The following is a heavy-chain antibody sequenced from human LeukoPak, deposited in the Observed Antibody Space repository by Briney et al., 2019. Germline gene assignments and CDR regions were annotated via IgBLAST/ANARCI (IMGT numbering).Heavy chain of an antibody. J-gene: IGHJ4*02. D-gene: IGHD5-24*01. CDR2: IYYGGST. CDR1: GGSISRNY. Sequence: PSETLSLTCTVSGGSISRNYWSWIRQSPGKGLEWIGYIYYGGSTNYNPSLKSRVTISADTSKNQFSLKLSSVTAADTAVYHCARLRSGYNVFDSWGQGTLVTVSS. CDR3: ARLRSGYNVFDS. V-gene: IGHV4-59*01.